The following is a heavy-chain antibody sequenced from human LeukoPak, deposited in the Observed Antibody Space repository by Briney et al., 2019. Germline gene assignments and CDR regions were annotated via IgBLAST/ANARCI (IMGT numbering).Heavy chain of an antibody. CDR2: INHSGST. D-gene: IGHD2-15*01. Sequence: SETLSLTCAVYGGSFSGYYWSWIRQPPGKGLEWIGEINHSGSTNYNPSFKSRVTISVDTSKNQFSLKLSSVTAADTAVYYCARGRRGGGWYWNAFDIWGQGTMVTVSS. CDR3: ARGRRGGGWYWNAFDI. V-gene: IGHV4-34*01. J-gene: IGHJ3*02. CDR1: GGSFSGYY.